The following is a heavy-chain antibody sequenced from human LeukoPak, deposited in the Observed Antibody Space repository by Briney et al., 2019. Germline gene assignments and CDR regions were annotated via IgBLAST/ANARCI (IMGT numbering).Heavy chain of an antibody. V-gene: IGHV1-69*04. CDR1: GGTFSSYA. CDR2: IIPIVGIA. D-gene: IGHD4-17*01. Sequence: SVNVSCKASGGTFSSYAISWVRQAPGQGLEWMGRIIPIVGIANYAQKFQGRVTITADKSTSTAYMELSSLRSEDTAVYYCARVAVLDYGDYYFDYWGQGTLVTVSS. J-gene: IGHJ4*02. CDR3: ARVAVLDYGDYYFDY.